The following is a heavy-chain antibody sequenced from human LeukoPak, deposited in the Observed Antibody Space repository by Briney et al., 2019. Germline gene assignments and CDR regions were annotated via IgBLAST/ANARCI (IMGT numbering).Heavy chain of an antibody. Sequence: SGTLSLTCAVSGGSISSTNWWSWVRQPPGKGLEWIGYIYYSGSTNYNPSLKSRVTISVDTSKNQFSLKLSSVTAADTAVYYCARGEDIWGQGTMVTVSS. CDR3: ARGEDI. CDR2: IYYSGST. J-gene: IGHJ3*02. V-gene: IGHV4-4*02. D-gene: IGHD1-26*01. CDR1: GGSISSTNW.